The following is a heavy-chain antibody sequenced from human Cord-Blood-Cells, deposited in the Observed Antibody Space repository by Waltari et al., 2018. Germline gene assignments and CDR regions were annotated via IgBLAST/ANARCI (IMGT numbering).Heavy chain of an antibody. Sequence: QVQLQQWVAGLLKPSETLSLTCAVYGGSFSGYYWSWIRQPPGKGLEWIGEINHSGSTNYNPSLKSRVTISVDTSKDQFSLKLSSVTAADTAVYYCAREPHGRGYYVLDWGQGALVTVSS. V-gene: IGHV4-34*01. D-gene: IGHD3-22*01. CDR1: GGSFSGYY. CDR3: AREPHGRGYYVLD. CDR2: INHSGST. J-gene: IGHJ4*02.